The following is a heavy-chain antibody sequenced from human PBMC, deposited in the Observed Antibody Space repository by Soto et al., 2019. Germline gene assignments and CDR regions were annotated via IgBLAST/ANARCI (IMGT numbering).Heavy chain of an antibody. CDR1: GYTFTSYY. V-gene: IGHV1-46*01. CDR3: ARDGESVIDYYYGMDV. J-gene: IGHJ6*02. D-gene: IGHD2-21*01. Sequence: ASVKVSCKASGYTFTSYYMHWVRQAPGQGLEWMGIINPSGGSTSYAQKFQGRVTMTRDTSTSTVYMELSSLRSEDTAVYYCARDGESVIDYYYGMDVWGQGATVTVSS. CDR2: INPSGGST.